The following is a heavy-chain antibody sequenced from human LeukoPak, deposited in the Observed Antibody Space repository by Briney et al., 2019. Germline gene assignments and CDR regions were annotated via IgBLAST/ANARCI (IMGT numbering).Heavy chain of an antibody. CDR3: ARVGVGATTYYFDY. V-gene: IGHV4-38-2*02. CDR2: IYHSGST. CDR1: GGSISSYY. Sequence: SETLSLTCTVSGGSISSYYWGWIRQPPGKGLEWIGSIYHSGSTYYNPSLKSRATISVDTSKNQFSLKLSSVTAADTAVYYCARVGVGATTYYFDYWGQGTLVTVSS. D-gene: IGHD1-26*01. J-gene: IGHJ4*02.